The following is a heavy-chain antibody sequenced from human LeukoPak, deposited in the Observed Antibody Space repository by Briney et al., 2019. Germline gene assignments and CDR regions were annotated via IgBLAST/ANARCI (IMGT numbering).Heavy chain of an antibody. CDR2: IYYTGST. CDR1: GGSISSSSFY. CDR3: ARRFKRDTAMVKCLDP. Sequence: SETLSLTCTVSGGSISSSSFYWGWIRQPPGKGLEWIGTIYYTGSTNYNPSLKSRVTVSVDTSKNQFSLKLSSVTAADTAVYYCARRFKRDTAMVKCLDPWGQGTLVTVSS. D-gene: IGHD5-18*01. J-gene: IGHJ5*02. V-gene: IGHV4-39*07.